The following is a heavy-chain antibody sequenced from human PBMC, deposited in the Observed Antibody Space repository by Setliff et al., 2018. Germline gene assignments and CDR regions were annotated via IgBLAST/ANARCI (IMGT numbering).Heavy chain of an antibody. D-gene: IGHD3-3*01. CDR2: LSHSGSS. CDR1: GASINNHS. Sequence: SETLSLTCTVSGASINNHSWSWIRQPPGKGLEWIGYLSHSGSSNYNPSLKSRVTMLVDTSKDQFSLKLSSVTAADTAVYYCAKVITVFGVVIMENWFDPWGQGTLVTVSS. J-gene: IGHJ5*02. V-gene: IGHV4-59*11. CDR3: AKVITVFGVVIMENWFDP.